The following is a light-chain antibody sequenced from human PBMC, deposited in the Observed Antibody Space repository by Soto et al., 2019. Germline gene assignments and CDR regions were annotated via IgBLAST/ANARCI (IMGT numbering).Light chain of an antibody. CDR1: QSVLYSSNNKNY. J-gene: IGKJ1*01. CDR3: QQYYSTPWT. V-gene: IGKV4-1*01. CDR2: WAS. Sequence: DIVMTQSPVSLAVSLGERATINCKSSQSVLYSSNNKNYLAWYQHKPGQPPKLLIYWASTRESGVPDRFSGSGSGTDFTLTISGLQAEDVAVYYCQQYYSTPWTFGQGTKVEIK.